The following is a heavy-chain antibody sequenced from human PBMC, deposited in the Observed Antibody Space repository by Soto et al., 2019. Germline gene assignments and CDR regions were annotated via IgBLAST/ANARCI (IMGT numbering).Heavy chain of an antibody. D-gene: IGHD4-17*01. CDR2: ISGRGGGT. Sequence: EVQLLESGGGLVQPGGSLRLSCAASGFTFSSYAMNWVRQAPGKGLEWVSTISGRGGGTYYADSVKGRFTISSDQSKNTLYLQMSSLRAEDTAVYYCAKVGWDTMTTVTRGYCQHWGQGTLVTVSS. V-gene: IGHV3-23*01. CDR3: AKVGWDTMTTVTRGYCQH. CDR1: GFTFSSYA. J-gene: IGHJ1*01.